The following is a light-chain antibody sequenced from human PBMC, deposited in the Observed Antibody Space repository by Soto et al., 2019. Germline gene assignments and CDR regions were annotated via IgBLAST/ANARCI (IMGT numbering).Light chain of an antibody. CDR3: QHRSIWPVS. Sequence: EIVLTQSPATLSLSPGERATLSCRASQSVNSYLAWYQQKPGLAPRLLIYDASSRATGIPARFSGSGSGTDFTLTISSLEPEDFAVYYCQHRSIWPVSFGQGTKVDIK. J-gene: IGKJ1*01. V-gene: IGKV3-11*01. CDR1: QSVNSY. CDR2: DAS.